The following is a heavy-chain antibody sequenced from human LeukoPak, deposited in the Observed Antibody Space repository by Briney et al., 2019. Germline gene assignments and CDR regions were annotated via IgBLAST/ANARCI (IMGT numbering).Heavy chain of an antibody. D-gene: IGHD3-3*01. CDR2: INPNSGGT. J-gene: IGHJ5*02. Sequence: ASVKVSCKASGYTFTGYYMHWVRQAPGQGLEWMGRINPNSGGTNYAQKFQGRVTMTRDTSISTAYMELSRLRSDDTAVYYCARVSAIFNWFDPWGQGTLVTVSS. CDR1: GYTFTGYY. CDR3: ARVSAIFNWFDP. V-gene: IGHV1-2*06.